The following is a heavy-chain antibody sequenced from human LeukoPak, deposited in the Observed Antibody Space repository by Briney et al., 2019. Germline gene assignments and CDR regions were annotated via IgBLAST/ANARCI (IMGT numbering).Heavy chain of an antibody. V-gene: IGHV3-23*01. CDR2: ISGSGGST. CDR1: GFTFSSYA. D-gene: IGHD4-17*01. Sequence: GGSLRLSCAASGFTFSSYAMSWVRQAPGKGLEWVSAISGSGGSTYYADSVKGRFTISRDNSKNTLYLQMNSLRAEETAVYYCAKDDTVTTSFLDYWGQGTLVTVSS. J-gene: IGHJ4*02. CDR3: AKDDTVTTSFLDY.